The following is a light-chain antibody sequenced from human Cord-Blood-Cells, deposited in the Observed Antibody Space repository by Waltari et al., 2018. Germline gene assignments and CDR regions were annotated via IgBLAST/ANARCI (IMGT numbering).Light chain of an antibody. CDR3: QQRSNWLT. CDR1: QSVSSY. CDR2: DAS. V-gene: IGKV3-11*01. J-gene: IGKJ4*01. Sequence: EIVLTQSPATLSLSPGARATLSCRASQSVSSYLAWYQQKPGQAPRLLIYDASNRATGIQARFSGSGSGTDFTLTISSLEPEDFAVYYCQQRSNWLTFGGGTKVEIK.